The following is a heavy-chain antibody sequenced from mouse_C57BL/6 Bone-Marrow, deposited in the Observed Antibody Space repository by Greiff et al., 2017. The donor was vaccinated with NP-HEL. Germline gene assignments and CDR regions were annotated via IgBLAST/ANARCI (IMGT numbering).Heavy chain of an antibody. Sequence: QVQLKESGAELVRPGASVKLSCKASGYTFTDYYINWVKQRPGQGLEWIARIYPGSGNTYYNEKFKGKATLTAEKSSSTAYMQLSSLTSEDSAVYFGARRDIDYDGPGFAYWGQGTLVTVSA. CDR1: GYTFTDYY. J-gene: IGHJ3*01. CDR3: ARRDIDYDGPGFAY. V-gene: IGHV1-76*01. D-gene: IGHD2-4*01. CDR2: IYPGSGNT.